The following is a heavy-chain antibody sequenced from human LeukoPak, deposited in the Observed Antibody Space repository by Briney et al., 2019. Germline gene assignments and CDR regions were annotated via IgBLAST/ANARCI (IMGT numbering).Heavy chain of an antibody. CDR1: GGSVSSYY. Sequence: SETLSLTCSVSGGSVSSYYWSWIRQSPGKGLEWIGYIHHSGRTNYNPSLKSRVTGFVDTSKNQVSLRLSSVTAADTAVYYCARHGTISSESYFDYWGQGALVTLST. D-gene: IGHD1-14*01. V-gene: IGHV4-59*08. CDR2: IHHSGRT. J-gene: IGHJ4*02. CDR3: ARHGTISSESYFDY.